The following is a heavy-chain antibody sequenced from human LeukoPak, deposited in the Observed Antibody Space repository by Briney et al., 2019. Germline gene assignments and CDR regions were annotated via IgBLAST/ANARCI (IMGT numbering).Heavy chain of an antibody. CDR1: GGSFSGYY. CDR3: ARLQLELRGYYYYMDV. D-gene: IGHD1-7*01. Sequence: ASETLSLTCAVYGGSFSGYYWSWIRQPPGKGLEWIGEINHSGSTNYNPSLKSRVTISVDTSKNQFSLKLSSVTAADTAVYYCARLQLELRGYYYYMDVWGKGTTVTISS. CDR2: INHSGST. V-gene: IGHV4-34*01. J-gene: IGHJ6*03.